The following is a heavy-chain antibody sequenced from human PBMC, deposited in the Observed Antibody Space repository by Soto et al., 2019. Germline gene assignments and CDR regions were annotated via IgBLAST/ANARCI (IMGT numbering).Heavy chain of an antibody. J-gene: IGHJ4*02. Sequence: SETLSLTCTVSGGSISNYYWSWIRQPPGKGLEWIGHIYNSESTNYNPSLKSRVTISVDTSKNQFSLKLSSVTAADTAVYYCAKNLVSRVVVPAATDYWGQGTLVTVPQ. CDR2: IYNSEST. CDR3: AKNLVSRVVVPAATDY. D-gene: IGHD2-2*01. CDR1: GGSISNYY. V-gene: IGHV4-59*01.